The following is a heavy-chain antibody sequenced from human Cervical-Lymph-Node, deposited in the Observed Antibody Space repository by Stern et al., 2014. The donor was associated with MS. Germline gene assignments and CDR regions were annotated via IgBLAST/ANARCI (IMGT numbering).Heavy chain of an antibody. V-gene: IGHV5-51*01. J-gene: IGHJ5*02. CDR2: IYPGDSDT. CDR3: ARLSPGYSSGSWFDP. CDR1: GYSFTSYW. D-gene: IGHD6-19*01. Sequence: EVQLVESGAEVKEAGESLKISCKVSGYSFTSYWIGWVRQMPGKGLEWMGIIYPGDSDTRYSPSFQGQVTISADKSISTAYLQWSSLKASDTAMYYCARLSPGYSSGSWFDPWGQGTLVTVSS.